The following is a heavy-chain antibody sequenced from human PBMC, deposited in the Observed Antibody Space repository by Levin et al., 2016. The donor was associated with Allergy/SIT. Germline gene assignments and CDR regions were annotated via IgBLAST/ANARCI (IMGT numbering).Heavy chain of an antibody. CDR2: IYYSGST. V-gene: IGHV4-39*01. Sequence: SETLSLTCTVSGGSISSSSYYWGWIRQPPGKGLEWIGSIYYSGSTYYNPSLKSRVTISVDTSKNQFSLKLSSVTAADTAVYYCARIHDYSNYYYGMDVWGQGTTVTVSS. J-gene: IGHJ6*02. D-gene: IGHD4-11*01. CDR1: GGSISSSSYY. CDR3: ARIHDYSNYYYGMDV.